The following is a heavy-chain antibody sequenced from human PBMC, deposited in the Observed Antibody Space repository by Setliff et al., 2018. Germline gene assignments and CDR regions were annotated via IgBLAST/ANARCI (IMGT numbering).Heavy chain of an antibody. CDR2: IYYSGST. D-gene: IGHD6-13*01. V-gene: IGHV4-38-2*02. Sequence: SETLSLTCAVSGYSISSGYYWGWIRQPPGKGLEWIGSIYYSGSTYYNPSLKSRVTISVDTSKNQFSLKLSSVTAADTAVYYCARDVRVAGSSWFKSAFDIWGQGTMVTVSS. CDR1: GYSISSGYY. CDR3: ARDVRVAGSSWFKSAFDI. J-gene: IGHJ3*02.